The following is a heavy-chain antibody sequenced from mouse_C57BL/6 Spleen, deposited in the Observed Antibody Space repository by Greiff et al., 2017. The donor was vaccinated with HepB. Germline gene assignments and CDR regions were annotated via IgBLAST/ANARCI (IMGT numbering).Heavy chain of an antibody. V-gene: IGHV1-82*01. Sequence: VKLQQSGPELVKPGASVKISCKASGYAFSSSWMNWVKQRPGKGLEWIGRIYPGDGDTNYNGKFKGKATLTADKSSSTAYMQLSSLTSEDSAVYFCARSKERSSYYAMDYWGQGTSVTVSS. CDR3: ARSKERSSYYAMDY. CDR1: GYAFSSSW. D-gene: IGHD1-3*01. J-gene: IGHJ4*01. CDR2: IYPGDGDT.